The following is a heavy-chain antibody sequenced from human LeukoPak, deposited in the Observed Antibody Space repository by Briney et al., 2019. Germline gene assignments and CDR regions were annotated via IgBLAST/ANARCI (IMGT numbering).Heavy chain of an antibody. J-gene: IGHJ4*02. V-gene: IGHV3-74*01. CDR3: AKVPLRTSWTFDY. D-gene: IGHD3/OR15-3a*01. CDR2: INSDGSST. Sequence: PGGSLRLSCAASGFTCSRYWMHWVRQAPGKGLVWVSRINSDGSSTSYADSVRGRFTISRDNSKNTLYLQMNSLRAEDTAVYYCAKVPLRTSWTFDYWGQGTLVTVSS. CDR1: GFTCSRYW.